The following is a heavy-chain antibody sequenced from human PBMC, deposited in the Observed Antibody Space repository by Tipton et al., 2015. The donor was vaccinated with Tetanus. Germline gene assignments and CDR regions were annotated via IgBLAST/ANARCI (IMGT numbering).Heavy chain of an antibody. J-gene: IGHJ4*02. CDR3: ARRDYSDSSVDN. V-gene: IGHV4-59*08. CDR1: GGSMSSHY. D-gene: IGHD3-22*01. Sequence: TLSLTCSVSGGSMSSHYWSWIRQPPGKGLEWIGYIYYSGGTKYNPSLKSRVTISVDTSKKQFSLRLSSVTAADTAVYYCARRDYSDSSVDNWGQGTLVTVSS. CDR2: IYYSGGT.